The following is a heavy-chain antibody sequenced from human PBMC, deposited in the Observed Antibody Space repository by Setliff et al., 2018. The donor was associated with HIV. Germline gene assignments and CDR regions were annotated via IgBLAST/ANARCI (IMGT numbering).Heavy chain of an antibody. CDR3: GRDVHDAAADN. CDR2: LSGSGGST. D-gene: IGHD6-13*01. J-gene: IGHJ4*02. Sequence: GSLRLSCAASELTFSNYAMTWVRQAPGKGLEWVSSLSGSGGSTYYADSVKGRFTISRDNSKNTLYLRMNSLGVEDTALYYCGRDVHDAAADNWGRGTLVTVSS. V-gene: IGHV3-23*01. CDR1: ELTFSNYA.